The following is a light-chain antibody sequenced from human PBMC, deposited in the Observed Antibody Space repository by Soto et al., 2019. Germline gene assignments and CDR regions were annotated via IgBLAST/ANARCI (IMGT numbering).Light chain of an antibody. CDR3: QKYNSAPRT. CDR2: AAS. Sequence: DIQMTQSPASLSASVGDRVTITCRASQGISNYLAWYQQKPGKVPKLLIYAASTLQSEVPSRFSGSGSWTDFTLTISSLQPEDVATYYCQKYNSAPRTFGQGTKVEIK. CDR1: QGISNY. V-gene: IGKV1-27*01. J-gene: IGKJ1*01.